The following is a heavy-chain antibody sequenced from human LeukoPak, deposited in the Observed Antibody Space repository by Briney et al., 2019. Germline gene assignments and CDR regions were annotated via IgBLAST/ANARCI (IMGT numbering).Heavy chain of an antibody. D-gene: IGHD3-22*01. CDR2: LYRGGST. Sequence: GGSLRLSCEASRFSVGDNYMTWVRQAPGKGLEWVSVLYRGGSTIYADSVRGRFTISRDRDNNTLYLQMNDLRAEDTAVYYCVRDYFTDTDGYYEHYLDIWGQGTLVTVSS. J-gene: IGHJ4*02. CDR3: VRDYFTDTDGYYEHYLDI. V-gene: IGHV3-53*01. CDR1: RFSVGDNY.